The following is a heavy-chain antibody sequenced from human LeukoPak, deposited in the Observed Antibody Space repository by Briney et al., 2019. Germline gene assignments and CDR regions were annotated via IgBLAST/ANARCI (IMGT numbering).Heavy chain of an antibody. Sequence: SETLSLTCAVYGGSFSGYYWSWIRQPPGKGLEWIGEINHSGSTNYNPSLKSRVTISVDTSKNQFSLKLSSVTAADTAVYYCARGSVVDKNWFDPWGQGTLVTVSS. D-gene: IGHD3-22*01. CDR3: ARGSVVDKNWFDP. CDR1: GGSFSGYY. V-gene: IGHV4-34*01. J-gene: IGHJ5*02. CDR2: INHSGST.